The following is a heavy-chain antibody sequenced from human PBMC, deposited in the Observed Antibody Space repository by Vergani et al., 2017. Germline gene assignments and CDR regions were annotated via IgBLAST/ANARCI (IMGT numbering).Heavy chain of an antibody. V-gene: IGHV2-5*01. CDR3: AHSGSSGWYEVPERHYYYCGMDV. D-gene: IGHD6-19*01. Sequence: QITLKESGPTLVKPTQTLTLTCTVSGFSVSSSGVGVAWIRQPPGKALECLAIIYWNDDKRYSPSLMGRLTIAKDTSRNQVVLTMTNMDPVDTATYYCAHSGSSGWYEVPERHYYYCGMDVWGQGTTVTVSS. J-gene: IGHJ6*02. CDR2: IYWNDDK. CDR1: GFSVSSSGVG.